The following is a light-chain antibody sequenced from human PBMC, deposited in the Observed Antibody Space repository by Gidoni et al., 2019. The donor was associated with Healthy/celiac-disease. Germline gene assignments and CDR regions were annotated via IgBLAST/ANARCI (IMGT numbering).Light chain of an antibody. CDR2: GAS. CDR1: QSVGSN. Sequence: IVMTQSPATLSVSPGQRATLSCRASQSVGSNLAWYQQKPGQAPRLLNSGASTGATGIPARFSGSGSGTEFTLTISSLQSEDFAVYYCQHYNNWPHTFGRGTKLKIK. J-gene: IGKJ2*01. V-gene: IGKV3-15*01. CDR3: QHYNNWPHT.